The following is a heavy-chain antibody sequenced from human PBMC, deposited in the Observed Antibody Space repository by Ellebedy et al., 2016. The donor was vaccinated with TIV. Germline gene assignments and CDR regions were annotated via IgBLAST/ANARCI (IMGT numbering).Heavy chain of an antibody. CDR1: GFTFSSYT. V-gene: IGHV3-21*01. J-gene: IGHJ4*02. Sequence: PGGSLRLSCAASGFTFSSYTMNWVRQAPGKGLEWVSSISSSNSYIYYAASVKGRFTISRDNAKNSLYLQMNSLRAEDTAVYYCARGSGEYSGYDWKWGQGTLVTVSS. CDR2: ISSSNSYI. CDR3: ARGSGEYSGYDWK. D-gene: IGHD5-12*01.